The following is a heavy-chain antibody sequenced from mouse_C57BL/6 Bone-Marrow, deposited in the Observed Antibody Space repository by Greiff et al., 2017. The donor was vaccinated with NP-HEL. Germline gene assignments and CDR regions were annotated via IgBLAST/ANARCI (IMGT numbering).Heavy chain of an antibody. CDR1: GYTFTNYW. CDR2: IYPGGGYT. D-gene: IGHD1-1*01. CDR3: ARRGSSYKYFDV. J-gene: IGHJ1*03. Sequence: VKLQESGAELVRPGTSVKMSCKASGYTFTNYWIGWAKQRPGHGLEWIGDIYPGGGYTNYNEKFKGKATLTADKSSSTAYMQFSSLTSEDSAIYYCARRGSSYKYFDVWGTGTTVTVSS. V-gene: IGHV1-63*01.